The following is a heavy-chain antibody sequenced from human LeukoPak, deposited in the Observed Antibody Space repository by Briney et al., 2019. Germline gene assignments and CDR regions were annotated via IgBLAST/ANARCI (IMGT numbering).Heavy chain of an antibody. CDR1: GFTFSSYA. V-gene: IGHV3-23*01. Sequence: AGSLRLSCAGSGFTFSSYAMSWVRQAPGKGLELVSAISDSGDYTYYADSVKGRFTISRDNSKNTLYLHVKSLRAEDTAVYYCAKDTSIGKYCTSGVRSPFDYWGQGTLVTVSS. CDR3: AKDTSIGKYCTSGVRSPFDY. J-gene: IGHJ4*02. D-gene: IGHD2-8*01. CDR2: ISDSGDYT.